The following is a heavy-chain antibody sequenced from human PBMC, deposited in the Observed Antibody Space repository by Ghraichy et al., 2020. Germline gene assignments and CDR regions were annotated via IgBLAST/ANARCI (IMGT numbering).Heavy chain of an antibody. Sequence: SETLSLTCTVSGGSISSYYWSWILQPPGKGLEWIGYIYYSGSTNYNPSLKSRVTISVDTSKNQFSLKLSSVTAADTAVYYCARDRGQRSGVREDWYFDLWGRGTLVTVSS. V-gene: IGHV4-59*01. D-gene: IGHD3-10*02. CDR3: ARDRGQRSGVREDWYFDL. CDR1: GGSISSYY. CDR2: IYYSGST. J-gene: IGHJ2*01.